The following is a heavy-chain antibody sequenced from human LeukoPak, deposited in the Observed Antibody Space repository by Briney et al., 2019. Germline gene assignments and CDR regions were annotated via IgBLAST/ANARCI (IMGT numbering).Heavy chain of an antibody. CDR2: ISSSGGFT. J-gene: IGHJ4*02. CDR3: AKGGITATPGKRYFEY. CDR1: GFTFTSYA. Sequence: GGSLRLSCAASGFTFTSYAMSWVRQAPGKGLEWVSTISSSGGFTYYADSMKGRFTISRDNSRNTLYLQMNSQRAEDTAVYYCAKGGITATPGKRYFEYWGQGILVTVSS. D-gene: IGHD4-11*01. V-gene: IGHV3-23*01.